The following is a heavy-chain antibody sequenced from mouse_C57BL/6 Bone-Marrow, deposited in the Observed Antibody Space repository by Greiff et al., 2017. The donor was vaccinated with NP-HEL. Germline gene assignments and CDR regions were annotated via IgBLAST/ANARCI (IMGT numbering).Heavy chain of an antibody. V-gene: IGHV1-19*01. J-gene: IGHJ4*01. D-gene: IGHD1-1*01. CDR3: ARSTFVYYAMDY. Sequence: SGPVLVKPGASVKMSCKASGYTFTDYYMNWVKQSHGKSLEWIGVINPYNGGTSYNQKFKGKATLTVDKSSSTAYMELNSLTSEDSAVYYCARSTFVYYAMDYWGQGTSVTVSS. CDR2: INPYNGGT. CDR1: GYTFTDYY.